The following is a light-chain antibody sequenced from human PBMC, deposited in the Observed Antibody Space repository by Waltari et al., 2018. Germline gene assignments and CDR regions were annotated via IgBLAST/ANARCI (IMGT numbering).Light chain of an antibody. CDR3: QFYGSSPLT. Sequence: VMTQSPATLSLSPGERVTLSCGASESVDSHHIAWYQQRPGLAPRLLIYDASTRAPGIPGRFSGSGSDTDFILTISRLEPEDVAVYYCQFYGSSPLTFGGGTKVEIK. CDR1: ESVDSHH. J-gene: IGKJ4*01. V-gene: IGKV3D-20*01. CDR2: DAS.